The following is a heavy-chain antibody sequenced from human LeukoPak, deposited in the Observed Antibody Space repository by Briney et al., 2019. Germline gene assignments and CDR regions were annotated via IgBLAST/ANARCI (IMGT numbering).Heavy chain of an antibody. CDR3: ARGGIQVSGIDEFDY. D-gene: IGHD6-19*01. CDR2: IGIRGDT. J-gene: IGHJ4*02. CDR1: GFTFIDYD. V-gene: IGHV3-13*01. Sequence: GGSLRLSCAASGFTFIDYDMHWVRQVIGKGLEWVSAIGIRGDTHYSGSVKGRFTISRENAESSLYLQMNSLRAEDTAVYYCARGGIQVSGIDEFDYWGQGTLVAVSS.